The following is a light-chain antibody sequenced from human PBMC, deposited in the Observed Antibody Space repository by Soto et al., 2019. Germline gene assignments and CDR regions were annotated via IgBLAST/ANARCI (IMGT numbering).Light chain of an antibody. J-gene: IGLJ1*01. CDR1: SSNIGAGYD. CDR3: CSYAGDKTYV. Sequence: QSVLTQPPSVSGAPGQRVTISCTGSSSNIGAGYDVHWYQQLPGTAPKLLIYGNSNRPSGVPDRFSGSKSGTSASLAITGLQAEDEADYYCCSYAGDKTYVFGSGTKVTVL. V-gene: IGLV1-40*01. CDR2: GNS.